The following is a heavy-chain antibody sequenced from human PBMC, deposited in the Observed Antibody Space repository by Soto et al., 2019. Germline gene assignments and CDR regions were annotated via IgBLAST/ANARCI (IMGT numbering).Heavy chain of an antibody. V-gene: IGHV3-23*01. CDR3: TKDQDGEWWFSQGWFDP. CDR1: GFAFSSYA. CDR2: IGGDGAST. J-gene: IGHJ5*02. D-gene: IGHD2-15*01. Sequence: EVQLLESGGGLVQPGGSLRLSCAASGFAFSSYAMSWVRQSSGKGLEWVAAIGGDGASTYYADSVRGRFIISRDNSKNTHFLHMTSLRAEDTAVYYCTKDQDGEWWFSQGWFDPWGQGSLVTVSS.